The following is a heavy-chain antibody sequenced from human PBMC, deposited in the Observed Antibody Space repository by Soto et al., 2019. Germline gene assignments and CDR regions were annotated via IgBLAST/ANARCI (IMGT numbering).Heavy chain of an antibody. J-gene: IGHJ6*02. CDR2: IIPIFGTP. CDR1: GGTFSSYA. CDR3: AVRIATTGTGYYYGMDV. V-gene: IGHV1-69*12. Sequence: QVQLVQSGAEVKKPGSSVKVSCKASGGTFSSYAISWVRQAPGQGLEWMGGIIPIFGTPNYAQKFQGRVTITADESTSTAYRELSSLGSEDTAGYYCAVRIATTGTGYYYGMDVWGQGTTVTVSS. D-gene: IGHD1-1*01.